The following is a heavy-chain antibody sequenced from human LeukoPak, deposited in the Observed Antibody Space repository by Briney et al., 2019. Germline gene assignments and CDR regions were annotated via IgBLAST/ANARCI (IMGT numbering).Heavy chain of an antibody. D-gene: IGHD4-23*01. CDR1: GFTFSDYY. CDR2: ISSSGSTI. CDR3: ARAPVVILPTLVWYFDL. J-gene: IGHJ2*01. V-gene: IGHV3-11*04. Sequence: PGGSLRLSCAASGFTFSDYYMSWIRQAPGKGLEWVSYISSSGSTIYYADSVKGRFTISRDNAKNSLYLQMNSLRAEDTAVYYCARAPVVILPTLVWYFDLWGRGTLVTVSS.